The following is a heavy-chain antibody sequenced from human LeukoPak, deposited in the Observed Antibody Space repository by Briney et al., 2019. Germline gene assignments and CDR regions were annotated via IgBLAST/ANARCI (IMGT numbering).Heavy chain of an antibody. CDR2: ISSSGSTI. Sequence: HAGGSLRLSCAASGFTFSSYGMHWVRQAPGKGLEWVSYISSSGSTIYYADSVKGRFTISRDNAKNSLYLQMNSLRAEDTAVYYCARETPKAGHYGDYFGPFDYWGQGTLVTVSS. CDR3: ARETPKAGHYGDYFGPFDY. J-gene: IGHJ4*02. D-gene: IGHD4-17*01. V-gene: IGHV3-48*04. CDR1: GFTFSSYG.